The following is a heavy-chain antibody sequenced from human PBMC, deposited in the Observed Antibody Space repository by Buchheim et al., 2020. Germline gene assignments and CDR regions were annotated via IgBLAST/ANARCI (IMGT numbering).Heavy chain of an antibody. V-gene: IGHV3-49*03. CDR3: TRGEGITIFGVVITSHYFFDY. CDR1: GFTFGDYA. CDR2: IRSKAYGGTT. J-gene: IGHJ4*02. Sequence: EVQLVESGGDLIQPGRSLRLSCTASGFTFGDYAMSWFRQAPGKGLEWISFIRSKAYGGTTEYAASVKGRFTISRDDSKSIAYLQMNSLKTEDTAVYYCTRGEGITIFGVVITSHYFFDYWGQGTL. D-gene: IGHD3-3*01.